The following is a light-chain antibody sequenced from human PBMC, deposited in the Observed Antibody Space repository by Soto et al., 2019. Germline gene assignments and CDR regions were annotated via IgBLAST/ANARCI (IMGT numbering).Light chain of an antibody. Sequence: DIQMTQSPSTLSASVGDRVTITCRASESISNYLAWYQQKPGKVPQLLIYAASTLPAGVPSWFSGSGSGTDFTLTISILQPDDFAVYFCQQYNNCPPFGQGTRLEI. CDR1: ESISNY. CDR3: QQYNNCPP. J-gene: IGKJ5*01. CDR2: AAS. V-gene: IGKV1-27*01.